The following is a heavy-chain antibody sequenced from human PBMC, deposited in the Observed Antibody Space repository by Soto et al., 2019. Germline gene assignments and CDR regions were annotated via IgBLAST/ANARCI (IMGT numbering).Heavy chain of an antibody. CDR3: ARGWYYYDSSGYAFDY. CDR2: IIPIFGTA. D-gene: IGHD3-22*01. J-gene: IGHJ4*02. Sequence: GASVKVSCKGSGDTVSSCAISWVRQAPGQGLEWMGGIIPIFGTANYAQKFKGRVTITADKSTSTAYMELISLRSEDTAMYYCARGWYYYDSSGYAFDYWGQGTQVTVSS. V-gene: IGHV1-69*06. CDR1: GDTVSSCA.